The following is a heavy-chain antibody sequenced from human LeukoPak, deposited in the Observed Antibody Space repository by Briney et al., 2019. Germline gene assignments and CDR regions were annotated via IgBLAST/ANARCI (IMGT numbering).Heavy chain of an antibody. V-gene: IGHV4-59*01. CDR1: GGSISSYY. J-gene: IGHJ4*02. Sequence: SETLSLTCTVSGGSISSYYWSWIRQPPGKGLEWIGYIYYSGSTNCNPSLKSRVTISVDTSKNQFSLKLSSVTAADTAVYYCARGIVATMGFDYWGQGTLVTVSS. CDR2: IYYSGST. CDR3: ARGIVATMGFDY. D-gene: IGHD5-12*01.